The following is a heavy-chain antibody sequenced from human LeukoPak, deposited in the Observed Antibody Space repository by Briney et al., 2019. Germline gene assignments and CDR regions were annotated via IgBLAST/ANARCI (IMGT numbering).Heavy chain of an antibody. V-gene: IGHV3-74*01. D-gene: IGHD1-26*01. Sequence: GGSLRLSCAASGFTFSSHWMHWVSRAPGKGLVWVSRIKTDGSRTTYADSVKGRFTISRDNSKNTLYLQMNSLRAEDTAVYYCAKGLGGGAFDIWGQGTMVTVSP. CDR2: IKTDGSRT. CDR1: GFTFSSHW. CDR3: AKGLGGGAFDI. J-gene: IGHJ3*02.